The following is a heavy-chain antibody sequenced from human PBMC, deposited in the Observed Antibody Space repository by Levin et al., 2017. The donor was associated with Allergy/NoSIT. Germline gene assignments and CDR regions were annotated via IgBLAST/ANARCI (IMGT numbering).Heavy chain of an antibody. CDR3: AKKQAGTSGFSFDV. J-gene: IGHJ3*01. V-gene: IGHV3-23*01. D-gene: IGHD6-19*01. CDR1: GFTFGDYA. Sequence: GESLKISCRASGFTFGDYAMSWVRQAPGKGLEWVSVITGGGFNTYYGDSVKGRFTVSRDNSKNTLYLELNSLRAEDTAVYYCAKKQAGTSGFSFDVWGQGTMVTVSS. CDR2: ITGGGFNT.